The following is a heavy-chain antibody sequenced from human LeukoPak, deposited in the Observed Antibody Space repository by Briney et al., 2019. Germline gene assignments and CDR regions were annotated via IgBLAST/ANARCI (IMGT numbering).Heavy chain of an antibody. CDR3: ARGGSSRDHDAFDI. CDR2: IKQDGSEK. CDR1: GFTFSSYW. J-gene: IGHJ3*02. D-gene: IGHD3-16*01. V-gene: IGHV3-7*01. Sequence: GGSLRLSCAASGFTFSSYWMSWVRQAPGKGLEWVANIKQDGSEKYYVDSVKGRFTISRDNAKNSLYLQMNSLRAEDTAVYYCARGGSSRDHDAFDIWGQGTMVTVSS.